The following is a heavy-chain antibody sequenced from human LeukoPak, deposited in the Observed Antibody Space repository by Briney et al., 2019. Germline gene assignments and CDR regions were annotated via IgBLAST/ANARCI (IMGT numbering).Heavy chain of an antibody. J-gene: IGHJ5*02. D-gene: IGHD6-13*01. Sequence: SETLSLTCTVSGGSISSSSYYWGWIRQPPGKGLEWIGSIYYSGSTYYNPSLKSRVTISVDTSKNQFSLKLSSVTAADTAVNYCARTSGGRQPPDNWFDPWGQGTLVTVSS. CDR1: GGSISSSSYY. CDR2: IYYSGST. CDR3: ARTSGGRQPPDNWFDP. V-gene: IGHV4-39*07.